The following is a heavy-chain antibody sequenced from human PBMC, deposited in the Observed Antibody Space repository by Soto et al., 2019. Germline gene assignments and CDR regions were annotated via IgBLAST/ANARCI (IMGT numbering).Heavy chain of an antibody. D-gene: IGHD7-27*01. CDR2: INHRGTA. V-gene: IGHV4-34*01. CDR1: GGSFSGNY. CDR3: ARNTDRTGVDS. J-gene: IGHJ4*02. Sequence: SETLSLTCAVYGGSFSGNYWSWIRQPPGKGLEWIGEINHRGTANYNSSLKSRVTISVDTSKNQFSLKLSSVTAADTAVYYCARNTDRTGVDSWGPGTLVTVSS.